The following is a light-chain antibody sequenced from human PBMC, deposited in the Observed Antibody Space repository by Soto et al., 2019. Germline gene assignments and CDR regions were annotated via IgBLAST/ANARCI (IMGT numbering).Light chain of an antibody. CDR2: PAS. Sequence: IQMTQSPSSLSASVGDRVTITCRAGQGIRSDLGCHQQKPGNAPRVLISPASSLQSGVPSRFSGSGSGTEFTLTISSLQPEDFATYYCQQLDSYPRTFGQGTKVDIK. V-gene: IGKV1-17*01. J-gene: IGKJ1*01. CDR1: QGIRSD. CDR3: QQLDSYPRT.